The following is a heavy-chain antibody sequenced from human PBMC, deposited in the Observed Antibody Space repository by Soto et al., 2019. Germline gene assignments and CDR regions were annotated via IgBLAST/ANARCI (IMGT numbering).Heavy chain of an antibody. CDR2: INPRTGST. Sequence: QVQWVQSGAYVKKPGTSVKVSCKAAGYSLTNYCMYWVRQAPGQGLEWMGMINPRTGSTRYAQKFQDRVTLTSDTSTTTVYMELSTLISDDTAVYYGARDGGLLTASWHYDLWGHGTLVTVSS. V-gene: IGHV1-46*01. CDR3: ARDGGLLTASWHYDL. D-gene: IGHD2-15*01. J-gene: IGHJ2*01. CDR1: GYSLTNYC.